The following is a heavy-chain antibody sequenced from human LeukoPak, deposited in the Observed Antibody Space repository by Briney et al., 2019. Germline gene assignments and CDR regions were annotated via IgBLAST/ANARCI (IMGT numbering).Heavy chain of an antibody. CDR1: GFTFSSFG. CDR3: ARDRDDFWSGFHYYFDY. V-gene: IGHV3-30*03. J-gene: IGHJ4*02. Sequence: GGSLRLSCAASGFTFSSFGVHWVRQAPGKGLEWVAVISYDGSNTYYADSVKGRFTISRDNSKNTLYLQMNSLRAEDTAVYYCARDRDDFWSGFHYYFDYWGQGTLVTVSS. D-gene: IGHD3-3*01. CDR2: ISYDGSNT.